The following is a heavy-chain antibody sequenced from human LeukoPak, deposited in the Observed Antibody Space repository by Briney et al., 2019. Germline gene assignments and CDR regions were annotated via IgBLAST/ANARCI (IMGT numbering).Heavy chain of an antibody. Sequence: GGSLGLSCAASGFTFDDYAMHWVRQAPGKGLEWVSGISRNSGSVGYADSVKGRFTISRDNAKNSLYLQMNSLRAEDTALYYCAKDRTPNYYDSRGFDYWGQGTLVTVSS. CDR1: GFTFDDYA. D-gene: IGHD3-22*01. CDR2: ISRNSGSV. J-gene: IGHJ4*02. CDR3: AKDRTPNYYDSRGFDY. V-gene: IGHV3-9*01.